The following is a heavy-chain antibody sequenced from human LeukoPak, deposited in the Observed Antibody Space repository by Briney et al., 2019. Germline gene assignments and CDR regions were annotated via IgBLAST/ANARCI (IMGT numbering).Heavy chain of an antibody. J-gene: IGHJ4*02. CDR1: GFTFTTYA. Sequence: GSLRLSCAASGFTFTTYAVHWVRQPLGKGLEWVALISFDGSEKYYAESVKGRFTISRDNSKNTLYLQMNSVRVEDTAVYFCAKDVKMFRGPMIMRHFDYWGQGSLVTVSS. CDR2: ISFDGSEK. CDR3: AKDVKMFRGPMIMRHFDY. V-gene: IGHV3-30*18. D-gene: IGHD3-10*01.